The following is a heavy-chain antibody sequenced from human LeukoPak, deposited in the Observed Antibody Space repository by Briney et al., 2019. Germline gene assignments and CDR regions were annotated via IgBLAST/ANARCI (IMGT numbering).Heavy chain of an antibody. J-gene: IGHJ4*02. CDR1: GGSISSSSYY. Sequence: SETLSLTCTVSGGSISSSSYYWGWIRQPPGKGLEWIGSIYYSGSTYYNPSLKSRVTMSVDTSKNQFSLKLSSVTAADTTVYFCARALGVPAHFDYWGQGTLVTVSS. CDR2: IYYSGST. D-gene: IGHD2-2*01. V-gene: IGHV4-39*01. CDR3: ARALGVPAHFDY.